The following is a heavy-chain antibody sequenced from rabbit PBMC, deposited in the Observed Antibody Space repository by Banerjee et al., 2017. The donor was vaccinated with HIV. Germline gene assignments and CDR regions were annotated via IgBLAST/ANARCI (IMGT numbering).Heavy chain of an antibody. CDR2: IYAGSSGST. CDR1: GIDFSSSYW. Sequence: QEQLEESGGGLVKPGGTLTLTCKASGIDFSSSYWICWVRQAPGKGLEWIACIYAGSSGSTQYANWAKGRFTISKTSSTTVTLQMTSLTAADTATYFCARDLAGVIGWNFNLWGQGTLVTVS. D-gene: IGHD4-1*01. J-gene: IGHJ4*01. V-gene: IGHV1S45*01. CDR3: ARDLAGVIGWNFNL.